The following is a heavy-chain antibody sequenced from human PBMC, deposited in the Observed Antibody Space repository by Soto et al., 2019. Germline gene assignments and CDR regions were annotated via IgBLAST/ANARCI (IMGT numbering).Heavy chain of an antibody. V-gene: IGHV4-59*01. CDR2: IYDSGSP. Sequence: SETLSLTCSISGGSISVYYWSWIRQPPGQALEWIGYIYDSGSPYYNPSLRSRVVISADTSKNEISLKLTSATAADTAVYYCARGVGSSPPRYWGRGTLVTVS. D-gene: IGHD1-26*01. CDR3: ARGVGSSPPRY. J-gene: IGHJ4*02. CDR1: GGSISVYY.